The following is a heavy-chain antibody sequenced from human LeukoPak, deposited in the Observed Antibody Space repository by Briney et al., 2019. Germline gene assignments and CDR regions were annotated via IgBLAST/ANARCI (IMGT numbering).Heavy chain of an antibody. D-gene: IGHD1-26*01. CDR3: VRDLGGRSGH. Sequence: GGSLRLSCAASGFTFSSNWMHWVRQAPGKGLVWVSRISEDGSTTNYADSVEGRSTIFRDNAKNTLYLQMNSLRAEDTAVYYCVRDLGGRSGHWGQGTLVTVSS. J-gene: IGHJ4*02. V-gene: IGHV3-74*01. CDR2: ISEDGSTT. CDR1: GFTFSSNW.